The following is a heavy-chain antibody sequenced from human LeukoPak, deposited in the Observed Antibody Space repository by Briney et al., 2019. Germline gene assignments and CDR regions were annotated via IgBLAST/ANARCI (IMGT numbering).Heavy chain of an antibody. CDR3: ATAYYYDSSGYYNRLSFDY. V-gene: IGHV1-24*01. J-gene: IGHJ4*02. CDR2: FDPEDGET. Sequence: VASVKVSCKVSGYTLTELSMHWVRQAPGKGLEWMGGFDPEDGETIYAQKFQGRVTMTEDTSTDTAYMELSNLRSEDTAVYYCATAYYYDSSGYYNRLSFDYWGQGTLVTVSS. CDR1: GYTLTELS. D-gene: IGHD3-22*01.